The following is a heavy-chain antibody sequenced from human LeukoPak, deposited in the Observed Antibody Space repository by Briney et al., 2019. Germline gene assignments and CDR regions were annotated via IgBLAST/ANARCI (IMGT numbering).Heavy chain of an antibody. V-gene: IGHV3-9*01. CDR2: ISWSSGSI. CDR1: GFTFDDYA. J-gene: IGHJ4*02. D-gene: IGHD3-22*01. CDR3: AKDISLYYYDSSGYSNYFDY. Sequence: GGSLRLSCAASGFTFDDYAMHWVRQPPGKGLEWVSGISWSSGSIGYADSVKGRFTISRDNAKNSLYLQMNSLRAEDTALYYCAKDISLYYYDSSGYSNYFDYWGQGTLVTVSS.